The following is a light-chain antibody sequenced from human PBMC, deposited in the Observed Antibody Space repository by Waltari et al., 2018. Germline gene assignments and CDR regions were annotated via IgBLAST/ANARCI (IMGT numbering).Light chain of an antibody. V-gene: IGKV3-20*01. J-gene: IGKJ1*01. CDR2: GAS. Sequence: EIVLTQSPGTQSLSPGERATLSCRASQSVSSSYLAWYKQKPGQAPRLLIYGASSRATGIPDRFSGSGSGTDFTLTISRLEPEDFAVYYCQQYGSSPRTFGQGTKVEIK. CDR1: QSVSSSY. CDR3: QQYGSSPRT.